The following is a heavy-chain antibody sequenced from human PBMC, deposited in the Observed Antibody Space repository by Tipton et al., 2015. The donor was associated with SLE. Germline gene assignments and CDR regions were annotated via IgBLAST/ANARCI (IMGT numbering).Heavy chain of an antibody. Sequence: LRLSCTVSGGSISSYYWSWIRQPPGKGLEWIGYIYYSGSTNHNPSLKSRVTISVDTSKNQFSLNLSSVTAADTAVYYCARETTGDTYYYSGMDVWGQGTTVTVSS. D-gene: IGHD7-27*01. J-gene: IGHJ6*02. CDR1: GGSISSYY. V-gene: IGHV4-59*01. CDR2: IYYSGST. CDR3: ARETTGDTYYYSGMDV.